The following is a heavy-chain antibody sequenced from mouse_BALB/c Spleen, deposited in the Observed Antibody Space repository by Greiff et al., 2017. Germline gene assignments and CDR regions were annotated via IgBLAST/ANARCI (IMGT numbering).Heavy chain of an antibody. CDR2: IYWYDDK. D-gene: IGHD3-3*01. Sequence: QVTLKECGPGILQPSQTLSLTCSFSGFSLSTSGMGVCWIRQPSGKGLEWLAHIYWYDDKRYNPSLKSRLTISKETSRNQVFLKITSVDTADTATYYCARRRDEAMDYWGQGTSVTVSS. J-gene: IGHJ4*01. V-gene: IGHV8-12*01. CDR1: GFSLSTSGMG. CDR3: ARRRDEAMDY.